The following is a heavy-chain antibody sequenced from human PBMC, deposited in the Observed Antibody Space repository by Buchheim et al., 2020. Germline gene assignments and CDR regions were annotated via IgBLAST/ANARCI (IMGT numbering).Heavy chain of an antibody. V-gene: IGHV3-30*18. CDR3: AKAGTSGWYADY. CDR2: ISYDGSNK. CDR1: GFTFSSYG. Sequence: QVQLVEFGGGVVQPGRSLRLSCAASGFTFSSYGMHWVRQAPGKGLEWVAVISYDGSNKYYADSVKGRFTISRDNSKNTLYLQMNSLRAEDTAVYYCAKAGTSGWYADYWGQGTL. D-gene: IGHD6-19*01. J-gene: IGHJ4*02.